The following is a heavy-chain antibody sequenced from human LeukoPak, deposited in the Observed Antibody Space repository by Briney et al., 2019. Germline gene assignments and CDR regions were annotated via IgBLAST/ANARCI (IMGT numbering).Heavy chain of an antibody. J-gene: IGHJ6*03. D-gene: IGHD3-3*01. CDR2: IYYSGST. CDR1: GGSISSGDYY. V-gene: IGHV4-30-4*08. Sequence: SETLSLTCTVSGGSISSGDYYWSWIRQPPGKGLEWIGYIYYSGSTYYNPSLKSRVTISVDTSKNQFSLKLGSVTAADTAVYYCARGGYYDFWSGLNYYYYMDVWGKRTTVTVSS. CDR3: ARGGYYDFWSGLNYYYYMDV.